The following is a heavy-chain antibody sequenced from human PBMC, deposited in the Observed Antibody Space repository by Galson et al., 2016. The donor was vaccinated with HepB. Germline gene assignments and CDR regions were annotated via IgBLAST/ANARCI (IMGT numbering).Heavy chain of an antibody. CDR2: IWYDGSNR. CDR3: ARDDKYAFEY. Sequence: SLRLSCAASGFTFKNYAIHWVRQAPGKGLEWVAVIWYDGSNRFHADSVKGRFAMSRDNSKSTAYLEMNSLRAEDTAGYYCARDDKYAFEYWGQGTLVPVSS. D-gene: IGHD2-8*01. CDR1: GFTFKNYA. J-gene: IGHJ4*02. V-gene: IGHV3-33*01.